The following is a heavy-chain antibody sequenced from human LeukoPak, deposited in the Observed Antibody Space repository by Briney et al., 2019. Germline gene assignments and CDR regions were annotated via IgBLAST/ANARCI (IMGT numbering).Heavy chain of an antibody. CDR3: ARDQWRSSWGRLFDY. J-gene: IGHJ4*02. CDR1: GFTFSSYA. V-gene: IGHV3-23*01. CDR2: ISGSGGST. D-gene: IGHD6-13*01. Sequence: PGGSLRLSCAASGFTFSSYAMSWVRQVSGKGLEWVSVISGSGGSTYYADSMKGRFTISRDNAKNSLYLQMNSLRAEDTAVYYCARDQWRSSWGRLFDYWGQGTLVTVSS.